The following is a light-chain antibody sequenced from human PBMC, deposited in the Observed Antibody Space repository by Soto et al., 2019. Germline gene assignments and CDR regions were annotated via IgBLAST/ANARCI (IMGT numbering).Light chain of an antibody. V-gene: IGKV3-15*01. CDR2: GAS. CDR3: QQYNDLPPRT. J-gene: IGKJ1*01. CDR1: QSVNRN. Sequence: EIVMTQSPATLSVSPGERATLSCRASQSVNRNLAWYQQKPGQAPRLLIYGASTRATAIPARFSGSGSGTEFTLTISSLQSEDFAVYYCQQYNDLPPRTFGQGTKVEIK.